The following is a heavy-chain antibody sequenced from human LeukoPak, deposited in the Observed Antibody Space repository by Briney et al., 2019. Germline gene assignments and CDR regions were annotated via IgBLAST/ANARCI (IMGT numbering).Heavy chain of an antibody. D-gene: IGHD1-26*01. J-gene: IGHJ3*02. CDR2: IKQDGSEK. CDR3: ARVRRGSYYPHDALDI. Sequence: GGSLRLSCAASGFTFSSYWMSWVRQAPGKGLEWVANIKQDGSEKYYVDSVKGRFTISRDNAKNSLYLQMNSLRAEDTAVYYCARVRRGSYYPHDALDIWGQGTMVTVSS. CDR1: GFTFSSYW. V-gene: IGHV3-7*01.